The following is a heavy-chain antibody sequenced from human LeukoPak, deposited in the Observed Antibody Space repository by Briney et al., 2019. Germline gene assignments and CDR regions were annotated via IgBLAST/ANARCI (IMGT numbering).Heavy chain of an antibody. J-gene: IGHJ3*02. CDR3: AREGIGWVYGDYVFRAFDI. CDR1: GYTFTSYG. Sequence: GASVKVSCKASGYTFTSYGISWVRQAPGQGLEWMGWISAYNGNTNYAQKLQGRVTMTTDTSTSTAYMELRSLRSDDTAVYYCAREGIGWVYGDYVFRAFDIWGQGTMVTVSS. V-gene: IGHV1-18*01. CDR2: ISAYNGNT. D-gene: IGHD4-17*01.